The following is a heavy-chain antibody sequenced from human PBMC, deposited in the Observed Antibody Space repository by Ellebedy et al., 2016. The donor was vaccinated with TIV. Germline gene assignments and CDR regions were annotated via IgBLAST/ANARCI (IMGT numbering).Heavy chain of an antibody. V-gene: IGHV3-7*01. D-gene: IGHD4-17*01. J-gene: IGHJ5*02. CDR1: GFSFRNYW. Sequence: PGGSLRLSCAASGFSFRNYWMSWVRQAPGKRLEWVANLRQDGDANYYVDSVKGRFTISRDNAKNSLYLQMNGLRAEDTAVYYCARRGSYGDYAVQVNPWFDPWGQGTLVTVSS. CDR3: ARRGSYGDYAVQVNPWFDP. CDR2: LRQDGDAN.